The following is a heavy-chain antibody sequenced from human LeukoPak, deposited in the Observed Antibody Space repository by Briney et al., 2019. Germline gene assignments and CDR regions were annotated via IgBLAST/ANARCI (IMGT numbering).Heavy chain of an antibody. Sequence: PSETLSLTCADHGGSFRGYYWSWIRQPPGKGLEWIGEINHSGSTNYNPSLKSRVTISVDTSKNQFSLKLSSVTAADTAVYYCARGRLLSSPWGQGTLVTVSS. CDR3: ARGRLLSSP. V-gene: IGHV4-34*01. CDR1: GGSFRGYY. CDR2: INHSGST. D-gene: IGHD1-26*01. J-gene: IGHJ4*02.